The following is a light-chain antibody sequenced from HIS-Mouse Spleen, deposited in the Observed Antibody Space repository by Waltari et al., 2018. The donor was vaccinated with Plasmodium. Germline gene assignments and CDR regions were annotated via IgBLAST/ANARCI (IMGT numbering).Light chain of an antibody. CDR2: DVS. CDR3: CSYAGSYTLV. CDR1: SSDVGGYNY. Sequence: QSALTQPRSVSGSPGQSVTISSTGTSSDVGGYNYLSWYQQHPGKAPKLMIYDVSKRPSGVPDRFSGSKSGNTASLTISGLQAEDEADYYCCSYAGSYTLVFGGGTKLTVL. V-gene: IGLV2-11*01. J-gene: IGLJ2*01.